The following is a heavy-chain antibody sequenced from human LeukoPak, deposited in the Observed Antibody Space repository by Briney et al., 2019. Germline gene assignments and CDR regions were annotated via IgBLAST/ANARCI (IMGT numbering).Heavy chain of an antibody. CDR2: IKQDGSEK. CDR3: ARRYCSGGSCYCDY. V-gene: IGHV3-7*03. Sequence: PGGSLRLSCAASGFTFSSYWMSWVRQAPGKGLEWVANIKQDGSEKYYVDSVKGRFTFSRDNAKNSLYLQMNSLRAEDTAVYYCARRYCSGGSCYCDYWGQGTLVTVSS. J-gene: IGHJ4*02. CDR1: GFTFSSYW. D-gene: IGHD2-15*01.